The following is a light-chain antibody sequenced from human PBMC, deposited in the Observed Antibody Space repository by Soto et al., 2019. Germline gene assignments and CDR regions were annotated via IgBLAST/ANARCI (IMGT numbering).Light chain of an antibody. CDR1: QGIANY. CDR2: AAS. CDR3: QQFNSL. V-gene: IGKV1-27*01. J-gene: IGKJ5*01. Sequence: DIQMTQSPSSLSASLGDRVTITCRASQGIANYLAWYQHKPGKFPNLLIYAASTLQSGVPSRFSGGGSGKDFTLTISSLQPEDVATYYCQQFNSLFGQGTRLEIK.